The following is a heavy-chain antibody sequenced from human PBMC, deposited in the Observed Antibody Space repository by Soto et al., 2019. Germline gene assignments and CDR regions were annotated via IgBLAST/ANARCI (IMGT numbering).Heavy chain of an antibody. CDR1: GGSVGSGSYY. D-gene: IGHD3-22*01. J-gene: IGHJ4*02. CDR3: ASSSYYYDSSGFFDY. Sequence: SETLSLTCTVSGGSVGSGSYYWSWIRQPPGKGLEWIGYIYYSGSTNYNPSLKSRVTISVDTSKNQFSLKLSSVTAADTAVYYCASSSYYYDSSGFFDYCGQGTLVTVSS. V-gene: IGHV4-61*01. CDR2: IYYSGST.